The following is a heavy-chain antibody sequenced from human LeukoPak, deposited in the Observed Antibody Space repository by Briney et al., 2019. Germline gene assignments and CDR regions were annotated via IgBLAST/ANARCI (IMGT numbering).Heavy chain of an antibody. J-gene: IGHJ6*04. Sequence: GVSLRLSCASSGFTLGTAWMSWVRQAPGKGLEWRGHIKSEGEGATTDYAAPAKGRFAISRDDSKNMIYLQVSSLKMDDTAIYYCIAHFPYFYGFDVWGKGTTVTVSS. CDR3: IAHFPYFYGFDV. D-gene: IGHD3-3*02. CDR1: GFTLGTAW. V-gene: IGHV3-15*01. CDR2: IKSEGEGATT.